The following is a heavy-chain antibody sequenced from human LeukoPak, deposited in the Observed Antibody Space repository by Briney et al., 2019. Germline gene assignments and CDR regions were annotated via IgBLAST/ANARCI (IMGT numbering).Heavy chain of an antibody. Sequence: SETLSLTCTVSGGSISHYYWSWIRQPPGKGLEWIAYINYSGNTDYNPSLKSRVTISVDTSKNHFSLKLNSVTAADTAVYYCARLKVLDSSVLHHFDHWGQGTLVTVSS. CDR1: GGSISHYY. V-gene: IGHV4-59*08. CDR3: ARLKVLDSSVLHHFDH. J-gene: IGHJ4*02. CDR2: INYSGNT. D-gene: IGHD6-13*01.